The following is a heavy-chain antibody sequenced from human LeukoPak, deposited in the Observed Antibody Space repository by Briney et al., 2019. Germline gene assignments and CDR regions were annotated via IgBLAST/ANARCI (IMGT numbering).Heavy chain of an antibody. Sequence: SVKVSCKVSGYTLTELSMHWVREAPGKGLEWMGGFDPEDGETIYAQKFQGRVTMTEDTSTDTAYMELSSLRSEDTAVYYCATAGHSGSPVGYWGQGTLVTVSS. V-gene: IGHV1-24*01. J-gene: IGHJ4*02. CDR2: FDPEDGET. D-gene: IGHD1-26*01. CDR1: GYTLTELS. CDR3: ATAGHSGSPVGY.